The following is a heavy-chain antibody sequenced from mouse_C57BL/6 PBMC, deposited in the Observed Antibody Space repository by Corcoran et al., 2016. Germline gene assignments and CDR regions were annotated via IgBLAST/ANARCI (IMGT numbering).Heavy chain of an antibody. V-gene: IGHV1-26*01. Sequence: EVQLQQSGPELVKPGASVKISCKASGYTFTDYYMNWVKQSHGKSLEWIGDINPNNGGTSYNQKFKGKATLTVDKSSSTAYMELRSLTSEDSAVYYCARSPYYGSSWGYWGQGTTLTVSS. CDR3: ARSPYYGSSWGY. J-gene: IGHJ2*01. CDR1: GYTFTDYY. CDR2: INPNNGGT. D-gene: IGHD1-1*01.